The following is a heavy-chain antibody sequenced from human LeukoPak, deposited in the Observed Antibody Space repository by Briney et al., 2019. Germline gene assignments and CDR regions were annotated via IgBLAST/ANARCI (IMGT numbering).Heavy chain of an antibody. CDR1: GFTFDDHA. J-gene: IGHJ4*02. V-gene: IGHV3-9*01. CDR3: AKDMATQEDFWNFES. Sequence: PGRSLRLSCAASGFTFDDHAIRSVRHRPAKCLEWVASINRFGDRIKYADSKRDRFTISRDNAKSYLYLQMNNLNTDDTALYYCAKDMATQEDFWNFESWGQGSQVTVSS. CDR2: INRFGDRI. D-gene: IGHD5-24*01.